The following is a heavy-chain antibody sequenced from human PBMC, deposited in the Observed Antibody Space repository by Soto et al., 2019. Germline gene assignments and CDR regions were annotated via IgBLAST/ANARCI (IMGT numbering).Heavy chain of an antibody. Sequence: VQLLESGGGLVQPGGSLRLSCAASGFTFSNYVMKWVRQAPGKGLEWVSLIGESGTPTYYADSVKGRFTISRDNSGNTLFLEMYSLRAEDTAVYYCARYIPGVRYYGMDVWGQGTTVTVSS. CDR2: IGESGTPT. CDR3: ARYIPGVRYYGMDV. CDR1: GFTFSNYV. J-gene: IGHJ6*02. D-gene: IGHD2-2*01. V-gene: IGHV3-23*01.